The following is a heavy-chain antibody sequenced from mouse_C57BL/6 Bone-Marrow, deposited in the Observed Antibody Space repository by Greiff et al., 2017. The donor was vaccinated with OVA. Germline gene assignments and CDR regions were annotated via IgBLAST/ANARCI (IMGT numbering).Heavy chain of an antibody. CDR1: GFTFSDFY. V-gene: IGHV7-1*01. D-gene: IGHD4-1*01. J-gene: IGHJ1*03. Sequence: EVHLVESGGGLVQSGRSLRLSCATSGFTFSDFYMEWVRQAPGKGLEWIAASRNKANDYTTEYSASVKGRFIVSRDTSQSILYLQMHALRAEYTAIYYCARDNWDWYFDVWGTGTTVTVSS. CDR3: ARDNWDWYFDV. CDR2: SRNKANDYTT.